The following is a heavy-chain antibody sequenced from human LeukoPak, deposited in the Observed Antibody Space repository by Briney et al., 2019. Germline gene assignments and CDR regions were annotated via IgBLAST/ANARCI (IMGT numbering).Heavy chain of an antibody. CDR1: GYTFTSYY. D-gene: IGHD6-19*01. V-gene: IGHV1-46*01. CDR2: INPSGGST. J-gene: IGHJ4*02. Sequence: ASVKVSCKASGYTFTSYYMHWVRQAPGQGLEWMGIINPSGGSTSYAQKFQGRGTMTRDTSTSTVYMELSRLRSEDTAVYYCASPGYSSGYPLDYWGQGTLVTVSS. CDR3: ASPGYSSGYPLDY.